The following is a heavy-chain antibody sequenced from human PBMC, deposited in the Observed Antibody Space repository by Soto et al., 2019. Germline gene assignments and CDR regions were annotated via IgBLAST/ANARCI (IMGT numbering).Heavy chain of an antibody. CDR2: VYYNGSP. CDR1: RGSIQSSTYY. D-gene: IGHD3-16*01. CDR3: ARQTHLTHLAI. J-gene: IGHJ3*02. V-gene: IGHV4-39*01. Sequence: SETLSLTCTVSRGSIQSSTYYWGWIRQPPGKGLEWIGTVYYNGSPYFNPSLKSRLTLSADPSQNQFSLRLASVTAADTAVYYCARQTHLTHLAIWGQGTMVTVSS.